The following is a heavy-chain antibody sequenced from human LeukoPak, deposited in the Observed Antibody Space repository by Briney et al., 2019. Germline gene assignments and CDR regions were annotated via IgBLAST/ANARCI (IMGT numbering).Heavy chain of an antibody. J-gene: IGHJ4*02. CDR3: AKDAGDSSSWEDF. CDR1: GFTFRTYA. CDR2: ISRSGRDI. V-gene: IGHV3-21*04. Sequence: GGSLRLSCAASGFTFRTYAMHWVRQAPGKGLEWVSSISRSGRDIYYADSVRGRFTISRDNARDSLYLQMNSLRAEDTAVYYCAKDAGDSSSWEDFWGQGTLVTVSS. D-gene: IGHD6-13*01.